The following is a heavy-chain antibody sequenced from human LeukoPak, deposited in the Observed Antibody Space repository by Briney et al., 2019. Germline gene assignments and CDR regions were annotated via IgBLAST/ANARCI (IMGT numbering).Heavy chain of an antibody. CDR1: GFNFDDYG. D-gene: IGHD5-12*01. V-gene: IGHV3-20*04. J-gene: IGHJ4*02. CDR2: INWNGAST. CDR3: ARGYSGYDFGRYFDS. Sequence: GGSLRLSCAASGFNFDDYGMSWVRQAPGKGLEWVSGINWNGASTSYADSVKGRFTISRDNAKNSLYLQMDSLRDEDTALYYCARGYSGYDFGRYFDSWGQGTLVTVSS.